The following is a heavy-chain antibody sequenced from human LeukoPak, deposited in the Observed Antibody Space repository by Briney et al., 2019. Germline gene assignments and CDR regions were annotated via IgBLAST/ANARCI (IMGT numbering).Heavy chain of an antibody. CDR1: GYTFTSYA. J-gene: IGHJ3*02. D-gene: IGHD2-21*02. Sequence: ASVKVSCKASGYTFTSYAMNRVRQAPGQGLEWMGWINTNTGNPTYAQGFTGRFVFSLDTSVSTAYLQISSLKAEDTAVYYCARDVPILRRREGAFDIWGQGTMVTVSS. V-gene: IGHV7-4-1*02. CDR2: INTNTGNP. CDR3: ARDVPILRRREGAFDI.